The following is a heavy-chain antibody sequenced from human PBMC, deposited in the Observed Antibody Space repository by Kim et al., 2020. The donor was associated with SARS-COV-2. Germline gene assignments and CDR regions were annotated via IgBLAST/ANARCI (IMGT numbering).Heavy chain of an antibody. D-gene: IGHD6-19*01. CDR3: AREGQWVSPYYYGMDV. CDR2: ISSRSSPI. V-gene: IGHV3-48*02. CDR1: GFTFSYYS. Sequence: GGSLRLSCAASGFTFSYYSMNWVRQAPGKGLEWVAYISSRSSPIYYADAVKGRFTVSRDNAKNSLDLQMNSRRDEDTAVDDGAREGQWVSPYYYGMDVGG. J-gene: IGHJ6*01.